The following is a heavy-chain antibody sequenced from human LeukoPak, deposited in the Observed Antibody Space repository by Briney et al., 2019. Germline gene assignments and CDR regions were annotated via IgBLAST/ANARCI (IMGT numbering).Heavy chain of an antibody. CDR3: ARDHNYGSDY. V-gene: IGHV3-7*03. CDR2: IKEDGSEK. D-gene: IGHD5-18*01. J-gene: IGHJ4*02. Sequence: ESGGSLRLSCAAPGFTFRSYWMSWVRQAPGKGLEWVANIKEDGSEKYYVDSVKGRFTISRDSAKNSLYLQMNSLRVEDTAVYYCARDHNYGSDYWGQGTLVTVSS. CDR1: GFTFRSYW.